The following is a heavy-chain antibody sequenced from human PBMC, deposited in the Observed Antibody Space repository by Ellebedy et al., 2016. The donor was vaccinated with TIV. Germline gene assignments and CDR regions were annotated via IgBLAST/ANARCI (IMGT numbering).Heavy chain of an antibody. D-gene: IGHD2-15*01. Sequence: GESLKISCAASGFTVSRYNINWVRQAPGKGLEWVSLMHNDGNRFYADSVKGRFTISRDDFKNTMYLQMYSLRGDDTAVHYCTRARDIGGTVDYWGQGTLVTVSS. CDR1: GFTVSRYN. V-gene: IGHV3-66*01. CDR3: TRARDIGGTVDY. J-gene: IGHJ4*02. CDR2: MHNDGNR.